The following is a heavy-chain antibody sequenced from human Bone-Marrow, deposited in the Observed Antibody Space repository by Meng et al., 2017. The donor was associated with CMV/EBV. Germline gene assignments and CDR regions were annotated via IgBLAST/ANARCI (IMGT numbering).Heavy chain of an antibody. D-gene: IGHD3-10*01. CDR3: TTGKNVLLWFGESETIDY. Sequence: GGSLRLSCTASGFTFSNAWMSWVRQAPGKGLEWVGRIKSKTDGGTTDYAAPVKGRFTISRDDSKNTLYLQMNSLKTEDTAVYYCTTGKNVLLWFGESETIDYWGQGTLVTVSS. CDR1: GFTFSNAW. CDR2: IKSKTDGGTT. V-gene: IGHV3-15*01. J-gene: IGHJ4*02.